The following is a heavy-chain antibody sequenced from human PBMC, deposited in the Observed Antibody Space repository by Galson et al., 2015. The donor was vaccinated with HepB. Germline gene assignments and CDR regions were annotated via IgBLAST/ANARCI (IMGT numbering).Heavy chain of an antibody. V-gene: IGHV1-18*01. J-gene: IGHJ5*02. D-gene: IGHD2-15*01. CDR3: ARGALEGVVGGSQNNWFAP. CDR1: GYTFSTYS. CDR2: NSPSNRDT. Sequence: SVKVSCKASGYTFSTYSITWVRLAPGQGLEWRGWNSPSNRDTNYARKFQGRVTMTTDTFTRTAYMELRRLRSDDTAFYYCARGALEGVVGGSQNNWFAPWGQGTLVTVSS.